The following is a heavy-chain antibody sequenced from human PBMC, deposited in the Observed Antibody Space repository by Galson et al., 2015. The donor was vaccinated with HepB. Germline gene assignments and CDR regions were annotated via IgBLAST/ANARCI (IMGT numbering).Heavy chain of an antibody. CDR3: VKGLVIRGLIIGYFDF. CDR1: GFTFSSYA. CDR2: ISSTGGGT. D-gene: IGHD3-10*01. J-gene: IGHJ4*02. Sequence: SLRLSCAASGFTFSSYAMHWVRQSPGKGLEYVSAISSTGGGTYYADSVKDRFTISRDNSKNTVYLQMSSLRPEDTAVYYCVKGLVIRGLIIGYFDFWGQGTPVTVSS. V-gene: IGHV3-64D*06.